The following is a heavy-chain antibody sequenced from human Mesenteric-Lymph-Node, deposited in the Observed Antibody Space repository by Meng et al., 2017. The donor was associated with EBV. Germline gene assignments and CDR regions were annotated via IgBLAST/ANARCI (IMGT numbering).Heavy chain of an antibody. CDR2: INHSGST. CDR1: GGSFSGYF. CDR3: ARRLIAARGYRGRWFDP. Sequence: GAVCLNPSGTPSLSGAGKGGSFSGYFWSWIRQPPGKGLEWIGKINHSGSTNYNPSLKRRDTISVDTSKTQFSLKLSSVTAADTAVYYCARRLIAARGYRGRWFDPWGQGTLVTVSS. J-gene: IGHJ5*02. D-gene: IGHD6-6*01. V-gene: IGHV4-34*01.